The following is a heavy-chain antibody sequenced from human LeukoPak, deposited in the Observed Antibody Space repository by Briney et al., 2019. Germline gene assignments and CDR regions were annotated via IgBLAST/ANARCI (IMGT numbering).Heavy chain of an antibody. CDR1: GGSFSGYY. V-gene: IGHV4-34*01. Sequence: SETLSLTCAVYGGSFSGYYWSWIRQPPGKGLEWIGEINHSGSTNYNPSLKSRVAISVDTSKNQFSLKLSSVTAADTAVYYCARGGGYWGQGTLVTVSS. CDR3: ARGGGY. J-gene: IGHJ4*02. CDR2: INHSGST.